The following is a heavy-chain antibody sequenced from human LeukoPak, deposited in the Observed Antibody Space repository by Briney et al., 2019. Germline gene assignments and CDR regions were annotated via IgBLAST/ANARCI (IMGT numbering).Heavy chain of an antibody. CDR2: IYNSGTT. Sequence: KPSETLTLTCTVSGGSISSYYWSWIRQPPGKGLEWIGYIYNSGTTNYNPSLKSRVTISGDTSKNQFSLKLRSVTAADTAVYYCARDKGPYWYFDLWGRGTLVTVSS. CDR3: ARDKGPYWYFDL. CDR1: GGSISSYY. J-gene: IGHJ2*01. V-gene: IGHV4-59*01.